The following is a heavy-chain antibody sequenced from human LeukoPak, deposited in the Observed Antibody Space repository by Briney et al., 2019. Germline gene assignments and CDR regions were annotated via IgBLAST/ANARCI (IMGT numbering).Heavy chain of an antibody. Sequence: ASVKVSCKASGYTFTGYYMHWVRQAPGQGLEWMGRINPNSGGTNYAQNFQGRVTITADESTRTACMELSSLRSEDTAVYYCARIMEYCSSTSCYYGMDVWGQGTAVTVSS. CDR2: INPNSGGT. D-gene: IGHD2-2*01. V-gene: IGHV1-2*06. CDR3: ARIMEYCSSTSCYYGMDV. CDR1: GYTFTGYY. J-gene: IGHJ6*02.